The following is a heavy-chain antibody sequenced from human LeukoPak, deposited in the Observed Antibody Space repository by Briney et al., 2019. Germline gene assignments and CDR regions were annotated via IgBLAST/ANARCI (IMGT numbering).Heavy chain of an antibody. J-gene: IGHJ4*02. CDR3: ARLKADVGGGTNYFDS. CDR1: VGSISTSY. V-gene: IGHV4-4*07. D-gene: IGHD3-16*01. Sequence: SETLSLTCTVSVGSISTSYWSWIRQPAGKGLEWIGRIYASGHTNYNPSLKSRVIMSVDASKNQFSLSLRSVTAADTAVYYCARLKADVGGGTNYFDSWGQGTLVTVSS. CDR2: IYASGHT.